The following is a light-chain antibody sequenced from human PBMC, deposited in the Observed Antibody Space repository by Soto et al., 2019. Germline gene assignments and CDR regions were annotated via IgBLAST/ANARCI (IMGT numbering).Light chain of an antibody. CDR3: QQYNNWPRT. Sequence: MVMTQSPPTLSVSPGERATLSCRASQSVSSNLAWYQQKPGQAPRLLIYGASTRATGIPARFSGSGSGTEFTLTISSLQSEDFAVYYCQQYNNWPRTFGQGTKV. CDR2: GAS. J-gene: IGKJ1*01. V-gene: IGKV3-15*01. CDR1: QSVSSN.